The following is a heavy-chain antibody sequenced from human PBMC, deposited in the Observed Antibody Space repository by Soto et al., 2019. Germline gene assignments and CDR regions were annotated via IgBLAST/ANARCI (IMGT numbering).Heavy chain of an antibody. CDR1: GFTFSSYA. CDR3: ARDTGSNSPGYYYGMDV. V-gene: IGHV3-30-3*01. Sequence: QVQLVESGGGVVQPGRSLRLSCAASGFTFSSYAMHWVRQAPGKGLELVAVISYDGSNKYYADSVKGRFTISRDNSKNTLYLQMNSLRAEDTAVYYCARDTGSNSPGYYYGMDVWGQGTTVTVSS. CDR2: ISYDGSNK. J-gene: IGHJ6*02. D-gene: IGHD4-4*01.